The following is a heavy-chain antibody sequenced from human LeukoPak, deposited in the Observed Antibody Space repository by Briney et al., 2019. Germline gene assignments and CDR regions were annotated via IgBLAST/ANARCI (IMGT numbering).Heavy chain of an antibody. J-gene: IGHJ5*02. D-gene: IGHD3-3*01. V-gene: IGHV4-30-4*08. CDR2: IYYSGST. CDR1: GGSISSGDYY. CDR3: ARVRVKISIDP. Sequence: SETLSLTCTVSGGSISSGDYYWSWIRRPPWKGLEWIGYIYYSGSTYYNPSLKSRVTISVDTSKNQFSLKLSSVTAADTAVYYCARVRVKISIDPWGQGTLVTVSS.